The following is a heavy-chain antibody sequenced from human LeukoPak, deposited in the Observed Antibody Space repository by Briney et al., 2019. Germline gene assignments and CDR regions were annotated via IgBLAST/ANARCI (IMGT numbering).Heavy chain of an antibody. D-gene: IGHD1-1*01. V-gene: IGHV3-23*01. Sequence: PGGSLRLSCAASGFTFSSYAMSWVRQAPGKGLEWLSAISGSGGSTYYADSVKGRFTISRDNSKNTLYLQMNSLRAEDTAVYYCAKRDTTYYYWYMDVWGKGTTVTVSS. CDR3: AKRDTTYYYWYMDV. J-gene: IGHJ6*03. CDR1: GFTFSSYA. CDR2: ISGSGGST.